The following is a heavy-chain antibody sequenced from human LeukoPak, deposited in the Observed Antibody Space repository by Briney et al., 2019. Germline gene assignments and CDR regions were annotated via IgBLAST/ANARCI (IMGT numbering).Heavy chain of an antibody. CDR1: GFTFSSYS. V-gene: IGHV3-21*01. J-gene: IGHJ4*02. CDR2: ISSSSSYI. CDR3: ARGDYYDSSGYYDQNDY. Sequence: PGGSLRLSCAASGFTFSSYSMNWVRQAPGKVLEWVSSISSSSSYIYYADSVKGRFTISRDNAKNSLYLQMNSLRAEDTAVYYCARGDYYDSSGYYDQNDYWGQGTLVTVSS. D-gene: IGHD3-22*01.